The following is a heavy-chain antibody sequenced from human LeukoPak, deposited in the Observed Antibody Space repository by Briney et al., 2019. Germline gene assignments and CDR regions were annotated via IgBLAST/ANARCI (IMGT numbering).Heavy chain of an antibody. V-gene: IGHV1-2*02. CDR1: GYTFTVYY. D-gene: IGHD3-22*01. Sequence: GASVKVSCKASGYTFTVYYIHWVRQASGQGLEWMGWINPNSGGTKYAQKFQGRVTLTRDTSITTVYMELSSLRSDDTAMYYCALDKSGYFYNFDYWGQGTLVTVSS. CDR3: ALDKSGYFYNFDY. J-gene: IGHJ4*02. CDR2: INPNSGGT.